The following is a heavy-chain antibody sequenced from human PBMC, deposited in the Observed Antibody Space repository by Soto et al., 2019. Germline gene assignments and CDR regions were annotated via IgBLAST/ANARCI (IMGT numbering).Heavy chain of an antibody. Sequence: ASVKVSCKASGYTFTSYAMHWVRQAPGQRLEWMGWINAGNGNTKYSQKFQGRVTITRDTSASTAYMELSSLRSEDTAVYYCARGLTTVTEYFDYWGQGTLVTVSS. J-gene: IGHJ4*02. CDR1: GYTFTSYA. CDR3: ARGLTTVTEYFDY. CDR2: INAGNGNT. V-gene: IGHV1-3*01. D-gene: IGHD4-17*01.